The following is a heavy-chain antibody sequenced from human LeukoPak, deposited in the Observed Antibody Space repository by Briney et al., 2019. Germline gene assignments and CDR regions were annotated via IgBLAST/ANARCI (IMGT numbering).Heavy chain of an antibody. CDR2: ISGSGGST. CDR1: GFTFSSYA. V-gene: IGHV3-23*01. Sequence: PGGSLRLSCAASGFTFSSYAMSWVRQAPGKGLEWVSAISGSGGSTYYADSVKGRFTISRDSSKNTLYPQMNSLGAEDTAVYYCAASSGSYSKFLYWGQGTLVTVFS. D-gene: IGHD1-26*01. CDR3: AASSGSYSKFLY. J-gene: IGHJ4*02.